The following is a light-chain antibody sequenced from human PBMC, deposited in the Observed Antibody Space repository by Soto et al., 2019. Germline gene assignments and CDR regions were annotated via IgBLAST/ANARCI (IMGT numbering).Light chain of an antibody. CDR1: TGGVTSDYY. Sequence: QTVVTQEPSLTVSPGGTVTLTCSSSTGGVTSDYYPSWFQQKPGQAPRALIYSISNKHSWTPARFSGSLLGGKAALTLSGVQPEDEAEYYCLLFYGGVYVFGTGTKLTVL. CDR2: SIS. CDR3: LLFYGGVYV. V-gene: IGLV7-43*01. J-gene: IGLJ1*01.